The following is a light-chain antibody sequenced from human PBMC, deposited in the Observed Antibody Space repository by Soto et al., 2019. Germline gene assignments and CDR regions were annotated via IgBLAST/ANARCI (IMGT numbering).Light chain of an antibody. V-gene: IGLV1-47*03. CDR2: RNN. CDR1: TSNIGSNY. CDR3: ATWDDSLNGFYV. Sequence: QSLLTQPPSASGTPGQGVTISCSGSTSNIGSNYVYWYQQLPGTAPKLLIYRNNQRPSGVPDRFSGSKSGTSASLAISGLWSDDEADYFCATWDDSLNGFYVFGTGTKVTVL. J-gene: IGLJ1*01.